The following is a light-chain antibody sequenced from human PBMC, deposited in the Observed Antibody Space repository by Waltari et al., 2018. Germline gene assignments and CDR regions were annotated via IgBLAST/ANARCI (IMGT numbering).Light chain of an antibody. CDR1: QDIINY. Sequence: DIQMTQSTYSRSASVGERVTITCQASQDIINYLNWYQQTPGKAPKLLIYDASNLATGVPSRFSGGGSGTDFSFTISSLHPEDVGTYYCQQYENLPYTFGQGTKLEIK. CDR3: QQYENLPYT. CDR2: DAS. J-gene: IGKJ2*01. V-gene: IGKV1-33*01.